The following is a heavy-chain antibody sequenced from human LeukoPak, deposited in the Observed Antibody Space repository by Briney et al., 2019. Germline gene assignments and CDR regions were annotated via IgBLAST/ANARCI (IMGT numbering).Heavy chain of an antibody. CDR3: AKNNPIVVVTARGDY. Sequence: GGSLRLSCAASGFTFNSYAMSWVRQAPGKGLEWVSAISGSGGSTYYADSVKGRFTISRDNSKNTLYLQMNSLRAEDTAVYYCAKNNPIVVVTARGDYWGQGTLVTVSS. CDR2: ISGSGGST. CDR1: GFTFNSYA. D-gene: IGHD2-21*02. J-gene: IGHJ4*02. V-gene: IGHV3-23*01.